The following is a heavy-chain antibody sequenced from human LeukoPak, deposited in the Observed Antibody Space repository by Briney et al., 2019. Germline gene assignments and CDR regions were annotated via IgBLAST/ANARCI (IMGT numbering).Heavy chain of an antibody. D-gene: IGHD1-26*01. Sequence: GGSLRLSCAASGFTFSSYEMNWVRQAPGKGLEWVSYISSSGSTISYADSVKGRFTISRDNAKNSLYLQMNSLRAEDTAVYYCARYGGGTTTIDYWGQGTLVTVSS. CDR2: ISSSGSTI. V-gene: IGHV3-48*03. CDR3: ARYGGGTTTIDY. CDR1: GFTFSSYE. J-gene: IGHJ4*02.